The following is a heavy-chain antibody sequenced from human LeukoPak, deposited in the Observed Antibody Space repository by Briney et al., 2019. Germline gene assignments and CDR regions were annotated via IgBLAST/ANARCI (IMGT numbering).Heavy chain of an antibody. CDR3: ARDRIVLVTATFDN. Sequence: SGGSLRLSCAASGFTFSRYGMHWVRQAPGKGLEWVAVIWYDGSSKYYADSVKGRFTISRDSSQNTLHLHMNSLRAEDTAVYYCARDRIVLVTATFDNWGQGIQVTVSS. CDR2: IWYDGSSK. V-gene: IGHV3-33*01. J-gene: IGHJ4*02. D-gene: IGHD2-21*02. CDR1: GFTFSRYG.